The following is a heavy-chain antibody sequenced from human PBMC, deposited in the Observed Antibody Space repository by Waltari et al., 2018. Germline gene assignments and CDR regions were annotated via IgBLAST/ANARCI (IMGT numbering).Heavy chain of an antibody. J-gene: IGHJ3*02. V-gene: IGHV1-18*01. CDR1: GYTFTSYG. D-gene: IGHD5-18*01. CDR3: ARDLHERWTDIQLWLEGAFDI. CDR2: ISPYNGNT. Sequence: QLVQSGAEVKKPGASVKVSCKASGYTFTSYGITWVRHAPGQGLEWMGWISPYNGNTNYAQKLQGRVTMTTDTSTSTAYMELRSLRSDDTAVYYCARDLHERWTDIQLWLEGAFDIWGQGTMVTVSS.